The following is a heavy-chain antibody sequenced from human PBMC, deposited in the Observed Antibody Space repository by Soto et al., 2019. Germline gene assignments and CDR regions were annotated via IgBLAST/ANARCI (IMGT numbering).Heavy chain of an antibody. D-gene: IGHD6-13*01. V-gene: IGHV1-69*13. CDR1: GGTFSSYA. J-gene: IGHJ6*02. Sequence: GASVKVSCKASGGTFSSYAISWVRQAPGQGLEWMGGIIPIFGTANYAQKFQGRVTITADESTSTAYMELSSLRSEDTAVYYCARDRYSSSWYWPRVYYYYGMDVWGQGTTVTVLL. CDR3: ARDRYSSSWYWPRVYYYYGMDV. CDR2: IIPIFGTA.